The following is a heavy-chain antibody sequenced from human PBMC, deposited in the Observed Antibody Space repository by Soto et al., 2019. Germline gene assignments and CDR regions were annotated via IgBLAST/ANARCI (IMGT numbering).Heavy chain of an antibody. CDR3: ARSVTSIVGATNLFDY. J-gene: IGHJ4*02. CDR1: GGTFSSYA. CDR2: IIPIFGTA. D-gene: IGHD1-26*01. V-gene: IGHV1-69*13. Sequence: SVKVSCKASGGTFSSYAISWVRQAPGQGLEWMGGIIPIFGTANYAQKFQGRVTITADESTSTAYMELSSLRSEDTAVYYCARSVTSIVGATNLFDYWGQGTLVTVS.